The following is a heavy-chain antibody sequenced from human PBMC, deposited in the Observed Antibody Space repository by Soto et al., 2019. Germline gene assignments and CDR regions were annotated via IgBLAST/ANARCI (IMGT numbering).Heavy chain of an antibody. V-gene: IGHV3-15*01. J-gene: IGHJ4*02. CDR1: GFTFSNAW. CDR3: TTGPGWYYDSSGYYPPL. Sequence: GGSLRLSCAASGFTFSNAWMSWVRQAPGKGLEWVGRIKSKTDGGTTDYAAPVKGRFTISRDDSKNTLYLQMNSLKTEDTAVYYCTTGPGWYYDSSGYYPPLWGQGTLVTVSS. CDR2: IKSKTDGGTT. D-gene: IGHD3-22*01.